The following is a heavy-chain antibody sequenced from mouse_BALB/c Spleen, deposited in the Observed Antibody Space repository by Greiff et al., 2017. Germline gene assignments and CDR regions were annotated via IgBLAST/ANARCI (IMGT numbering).Heavy chain of an antibody. J-gene: IGHJ1*01. Sequence: LVESGAELVRPGVSVKISCKGSGYTFTDYAMHWVKQSHAKSLEWIGVISTYYGDASYNQKFKGKATMTVDKSSSTAYMELARLTSEDSAIYYCAREELGRYFDVWGAGTTVTVSS. CDR3: AREELGRYFDV. CDR2: ISTYYGDA. V-gene: IGHV1S137*01. CDR1: GYTFTDYA. D-gene: IGHD4-1*01.